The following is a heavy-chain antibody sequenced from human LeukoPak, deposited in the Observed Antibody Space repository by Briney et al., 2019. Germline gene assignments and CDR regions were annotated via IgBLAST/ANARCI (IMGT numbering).Heavy chain of an antibody. Sequence: PSETLSLTCAVYGGSFSGYYWSWIRQPPGKGLEWIGEINHSGSTNYNPSLKSRVIMSVDTSKNQFSLKLTSVTAADTAVYYCARVSPVTVAGFDFWGQGTLVTVSS. CDR1: GGSFSGYY. V-gene: IGHV4-34*01. CDR3: ARVSPVTVAGFDF. J-gene: IGHJ4*02. D-gene: IGHD6-19*01. CDR2: INHSGST.